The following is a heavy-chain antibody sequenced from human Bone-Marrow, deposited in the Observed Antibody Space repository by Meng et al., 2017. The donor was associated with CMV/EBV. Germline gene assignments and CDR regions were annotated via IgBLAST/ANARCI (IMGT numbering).Heavy chain of an antibody. D-gene: IGHD6-19*01. CDR3: AKDPEGFSSVFDP. Sequence: GGSLRLSCAASGFTFSNYAMPWVRQAPGKGLEWVTFIRYEGTNTYYADSLKGRFTISRDNSKKMLYLQMSALRPENTVLYYFAKDPEGFSSVFDPWGRGTLVTVSS. J-gene: IGHJ5*02. CDR2: IRYEGTNT. CDR1: GFTFSNYA. V-gene: IGHV3-30*02.